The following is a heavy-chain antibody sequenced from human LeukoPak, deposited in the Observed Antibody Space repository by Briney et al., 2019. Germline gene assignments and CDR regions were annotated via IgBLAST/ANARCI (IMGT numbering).Heavy chain of an antibody. CDR3: ARRRDGYNYVGTDY. V-gene: IGHV5-51*01. CDR2: IYPGDSDT. J-gene: IGHJ4*02. CDR1: GYSFTTYW. D-gene: IGHD5-24*01. Sequence: GESLKISCQVSGYSFTTYWIAWVRPMPGKGLGWMGIIYPGDSDTTYSPSFQGQVTISADKSISTAYLQWSSLKASDTAMYYCARRRDGYNYVGTDYWGQGTLVTVSS.